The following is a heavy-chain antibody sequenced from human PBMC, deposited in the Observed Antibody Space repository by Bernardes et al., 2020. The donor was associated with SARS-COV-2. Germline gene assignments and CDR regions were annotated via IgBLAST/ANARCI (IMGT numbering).Heavy chain of an antibody. D-gene: IGHD3-16*01. V-gene: IGHV4-34*01. CDR2: FTHRGNI. Sequence: SETLSLTCAVYGGSLSCYYWNWVRQPPGKGLEWIWQFTHRGNIYYNPSLRSRVTITVDTSKNQFYLKLTSVTAADTAVYHCARAPELQFGRLSVPYYFDFWGQGALVTVSS. J-gene: IGHJ4*02. CDR1: GGSLSCYY. CDR3: ARAPELQFGRLSVPYYFDF.